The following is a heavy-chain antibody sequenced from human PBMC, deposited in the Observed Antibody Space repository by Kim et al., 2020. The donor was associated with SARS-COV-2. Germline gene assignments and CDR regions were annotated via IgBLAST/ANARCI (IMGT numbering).Heavy chain of an antibody. V-gene: IGHV3-23*01. CDR1: GFTFSSYA. Sequence: GGSLRLSCAASGFTFSSYAMSWVRQAPGKGLEWVSAISGSGGSTYYADSVKGRFTISRDNSKNTLYLQMNSLRAEDTAVYYCAKRCGTSCYNYYYGMDVWGQGTTVTVSS. J-gene: IGHJ6*02. CDR3: AKRCGTSCYNYYYGMDV. D-gene: IGHD2-2*02. CDR2: ISGSGGST.